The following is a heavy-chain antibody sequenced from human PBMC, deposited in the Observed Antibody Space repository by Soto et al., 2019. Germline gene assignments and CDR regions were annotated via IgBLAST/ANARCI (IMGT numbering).Heavy chain of an antibody. CDR3: ARSPTAMAVYGMGV. J-gene: IGHJ6*02. CDR2: IIPIFGTA. Sequence: KVWKKGRARSFTNYSISCMRQAPGQGLEWMGGIIPIFGTANYAQKFQGRVTITADESTSTAYMELSSLRSEDTAVYYCARSPTAMAVYGMGVWGQGTTVTVSS. D-gene: IGHD5-18*01. V-gene: IGHV1-69*01. CDR1: ARSFTNYS.